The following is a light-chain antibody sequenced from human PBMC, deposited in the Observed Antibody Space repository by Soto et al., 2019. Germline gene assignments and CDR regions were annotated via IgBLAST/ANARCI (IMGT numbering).Light chain of an antibody. V-gene: IGKV3-20*01. CDR2: GAS. Sequence: ETVLTQSPGTLSLSPGERATLSCRASQSLNSNYLAWYQQKPGQAPRLLIYGASSRATGISDRFSGSGSGTDFTLTISRLEPEDFAVYYCQQFGSSPRFTFGPGTKVDIK. CDR3: QQFGSSPRFT. CDR1: QSLNSNY. J-gene: IGKJ3*01.